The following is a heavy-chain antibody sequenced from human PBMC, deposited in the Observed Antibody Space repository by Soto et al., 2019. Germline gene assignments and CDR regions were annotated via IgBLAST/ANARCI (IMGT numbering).Heavy chain of an antibody. D-gene: IGHD3-10*01. V-gene: IGHV1-18*04. CDR2: IAPHSGRT. CDR1: GYAFTSYG. J-gene: IGHJ4*02. CDR3: ARAATGSYHSAY. Sequence: QVQLVQSGPEVKKPGASVRVSCMTSGYAFTSYGVNWVRQVPGQGLEWMGWIAPHSGRTTYLPKFQGRVTITADPSTITAYMELTSLSSDDTGIYFCARAATGSYHSAYWGQGTVVTVSA.